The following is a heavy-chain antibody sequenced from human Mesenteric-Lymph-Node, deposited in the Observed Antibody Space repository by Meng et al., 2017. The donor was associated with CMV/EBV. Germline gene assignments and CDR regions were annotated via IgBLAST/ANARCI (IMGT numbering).Heavy chain of an antibody. CDR3: ARVEKGEPSGMDV. CDR1: GYTFSGYY. J-gene: IGHJ6*01. V-gene: IGHV1-2*02. D-gene: IGHD3-16*01. Sequence: ASVKVSCKASGYTFSGYYMNWVRQAPGQGLEWMGWINPNSGGANYAQKFQDRVTMTRDASITTAYMEIGSLRSDDTAVYYCARVEKGEPSGMDVWGQGTTVTVSS. CDR2: INPNSGGA.